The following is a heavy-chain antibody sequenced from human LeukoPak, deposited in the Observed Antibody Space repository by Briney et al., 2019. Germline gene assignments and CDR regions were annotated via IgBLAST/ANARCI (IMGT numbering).Heavy chain of an antibody. V-gene: IGHV1-8*01. CDR2: MNPNSGNT. Sequence: GASVKVSCRASGDTFTSYDINWVRQATGQGLEWMGWMNPNSGNTGYAQKFQGRVTMTRNTSISTAYMELSSLRSEDTAVYYCARDNGGTAMAYYYYYYMDVWGKGTTVTISS. D-gene: IGHD5-18*01. CDR3: ARDNGGTAMAYYYYYYMDV. CDR1: GDTFTSYD. J-gene: IGHJ6*03.